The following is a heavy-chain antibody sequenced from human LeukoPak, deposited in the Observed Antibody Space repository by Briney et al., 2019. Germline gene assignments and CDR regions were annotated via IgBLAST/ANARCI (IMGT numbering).Heavy chain of an antibody. Sequence: GGSLRLSCAASGFTFSSYAMSWVRQAPGKGLEWVSAISGSGGSTYYADSVKGRFTISRDNSKNTLYLQMNSLRAEDTAVYYCAKVDAMIVVVSHDYWGQGTLVTVSS. J-gene: IGHJ4*02. D-gene: IGHD3-22*01. CDR1: GFTFSSYA. CDR2: ISGSGGST. CDR3: AKVDAMIVVVSHDY. V-gene: IGHV3-23*01.